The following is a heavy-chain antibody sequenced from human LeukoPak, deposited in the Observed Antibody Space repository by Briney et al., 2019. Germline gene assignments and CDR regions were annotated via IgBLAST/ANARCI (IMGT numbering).Heavy chain of an antibody. CDR3: ARDGDSSGQPPLFDY. CDR2: ISAYNGNT. V-gene: IGHV1-18*04. D-gene: IGHD6-19*01. Sequence: GASVKVSCKASGYTFTGYYMHWVRQAPGQGLEWMGWISAYNGNTNYAQKLQGRVTMTTDTSTSTAYMELRSLRSDDTAVYYCARDGDSSGQPPLFDYWGQGTLVTVSS. J-gene: IGHJ4*02. CDR1: GYTFTGYY.